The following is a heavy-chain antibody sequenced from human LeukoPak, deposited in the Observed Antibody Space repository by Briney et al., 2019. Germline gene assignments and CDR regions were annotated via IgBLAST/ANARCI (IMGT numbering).Heavy chain of an antibody. V-gene: IGHV4-39*01. CDR1: GGSITSSGSY. CDR3: ARANDFWSGWNFYYYMDV. J-gene: IGHJ6*03. CDR2: IYYSGST. Sequence: PSETLSLTCTVSGGSITSSGSYWGWIRQPPGKGLEWIATIYYSGSTYYNPSLKSRVTISVDTSKNQFSLRLSSVTAADTAVYFCARANDFWSGWNFYYYMDVWGKGTTVIVSS. D-gene: IGHD3-3*01.